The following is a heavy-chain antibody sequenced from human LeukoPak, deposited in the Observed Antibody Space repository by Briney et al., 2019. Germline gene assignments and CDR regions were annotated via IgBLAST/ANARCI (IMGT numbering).Heavy chain of an antibody. J-gene: IGHJ4*02. Sequence: PGGSLRLSCAASGFTFSNYDMSWVRQAPGKGLEWVAIIRHDGSNEHYADSVKGRFTISRDNSKNTLYLQMNNLRAEDTAMYYCARHGIGSDYWGQGTLVTVSS. CDR2: IRHDGSNE. CDR3: ARHGIGSDY. D-gene: IGHD1-26*01. V-gene: IGHV3-33*08. CDR1: GFTFSNYD.